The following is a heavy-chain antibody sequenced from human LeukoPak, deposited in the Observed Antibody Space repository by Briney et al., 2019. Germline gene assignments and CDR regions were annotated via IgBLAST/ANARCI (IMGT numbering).Heavy chain of an antibody. CDR2: INPNSGGT. D-gene: IGHD6-6*01. CDR3: ARDPAGGYSSSSGDY. Sequence: ASVKVSCKASGYTFTGYYMHWVRQAPGQGLEWMGWINPNSGGTNYAQKFQGWTTMTRDTSISTAYMELNRLRSEDTAVYYCARDPAGGYSSSSGDYWGQGTLVTVSS. V-gene: IGHV1-2*04. CDR1: GYTFTGYY. J-gene: IGHJ4*02.